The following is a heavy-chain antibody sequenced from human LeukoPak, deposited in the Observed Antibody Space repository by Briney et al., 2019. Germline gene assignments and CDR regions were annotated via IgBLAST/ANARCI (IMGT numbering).Heavy chain of an antibody. D-gene: IGHD6-6*01. CDR1: GGSFSGYY. V-gene: IGHV4-34*01. CDR2: INHSGST. Sequence: SETLSLTCAVSGGSFSGYYWSWLRQPPGKGLEWIGEINHSGSTNYNPSLKSRVTISVDTSKNQFSLKLSSVTAADTAVYYCARALASSSDPFDYWGQGTLVTVSS. CDR3: ARALASSSDPFDY. J-gene: IGHJ4*02.